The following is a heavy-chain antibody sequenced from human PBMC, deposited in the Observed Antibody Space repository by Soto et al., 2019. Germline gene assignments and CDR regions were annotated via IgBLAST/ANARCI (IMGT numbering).Heavy chain of an antibody. J-gene: IGHJ4*02. CDR2: IIPIFGTA. Sequence: QVQLVQSGAEVKKPGSSVKVSCKASGGTFSSYAISWVRQAPGQGLEWMGGIIPIFGTANYAQKFQGRVTITADESTSTGYLELSSLRSEDTAVYYCASPGGSGIAARRWVFDYWGQGTLVTVSS. D-gene: IGHD6-6*01. V-gene: IGHV1-69*01. CDR3: ASPGGSGIAARRWVFDY. CDR1: GGTFSSYA.